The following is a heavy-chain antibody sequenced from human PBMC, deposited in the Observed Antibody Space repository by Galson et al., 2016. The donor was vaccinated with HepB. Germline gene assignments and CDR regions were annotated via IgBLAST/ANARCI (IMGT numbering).Heavy chain of an antibody. CDR3: ARTSEDYGDFDAFDI. CDR1: GLTLSRYG. D-gene: IGHD4-17*01. J-gene: IGHJ3*02. CDR2: IWHDGSNK. V-gene: IGHV3-33*08. Sequence: SLRLSCAASGLTLSRYGMHWVRQAPGKGLEWVALIWHDGSNKYYADSVKGRFTISRDNSKNTVYLQMNSLRAEDTAVYYCARTSEDYGDFDAFDIWGQGTIVTVSS.